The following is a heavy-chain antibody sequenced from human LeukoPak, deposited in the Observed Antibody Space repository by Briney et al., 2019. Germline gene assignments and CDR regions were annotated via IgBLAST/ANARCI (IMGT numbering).Heavy chain of an antibody. V-gene: IGHV1-69*13. J-gene: IGHJ4*02. CDR3: ATNYYDSSGYFPFDY. CDR1: GGTFSSYA. CDR2: IIPIFGTT. Sequence: ASVKVSCKASGGTFSSYAIDWVRQAPGQGLEWMGGIIPIFGTTNYAQKFQGRVTITAVESTSTAYMELSSLRSEDTAVYYCATNYYDSSGYFPFDYWGQGTLVTVSS. D-gene: IGHD3-22*01.